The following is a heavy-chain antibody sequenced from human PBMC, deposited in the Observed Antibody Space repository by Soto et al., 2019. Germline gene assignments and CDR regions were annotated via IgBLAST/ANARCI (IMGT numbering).Heavy chain of an antibody. D-gene: IGHD5-18*01. CDR1: GGSFSGYY. Sequence: SETLSLTCAVYGGSFSGYYWSWIRQPPGKGLERIGESNHSGSTNYNPSLTSRVTISVDTSKNQFSLKLSSVTAADTAVYYCARTAGSDTAMVTRFDYWVQGTLVTVS. CDR3: ARTAGSDTAMVTRFDY. CDR2: SNHSGST. V-gene: IGHV4-34*01. J-gene: IGHJ4*02.